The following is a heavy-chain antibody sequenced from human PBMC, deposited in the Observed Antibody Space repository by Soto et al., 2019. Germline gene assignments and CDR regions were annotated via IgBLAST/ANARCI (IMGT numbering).Heavy chain of an antibody. CDR3: ASRDREDIEEIVGVRPGEYSMDV. CDR1: EFTFRIFA. V-gene: IGHV3-30-3*01. CDR2: ISYDGSRK. J-gene: IGHJ6*02. D-gene: IGHD1-26*01. Sequence: QVHLVESGGGVVQPGSSLRLSCAASEFTFRIFAMHWLRQSPGKGLEWVAVISYDGSRKADSVKGRFTVSRDNSWNTLYLQMNSLRAEDTPIYYFASRDREDIEEIVGVRPGEYSMDVWGQGTTVTVSS.